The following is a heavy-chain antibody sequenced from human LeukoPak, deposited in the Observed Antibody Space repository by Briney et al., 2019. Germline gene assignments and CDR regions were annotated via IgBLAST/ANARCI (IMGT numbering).Heavy chain of an antibody. D-gene: IGHD6-6*01. CDR3: ARDIDSSSSDFDY. J-gene: IGHJ4*02. Sequence: PGRSLRLSCAASGFTFSSYSMNWVRQAPGKGLEWVSYISSSSSTIYYADSVKGRFTISRDNAKNSLYLQMNSLRAEDTAVYYCARDIDSSSSDFDYWGQGTLVTVSS. CDR2: ISSSSSTI. CDR1: GFTFSSYS. V-gene: IGHV3-48*01.